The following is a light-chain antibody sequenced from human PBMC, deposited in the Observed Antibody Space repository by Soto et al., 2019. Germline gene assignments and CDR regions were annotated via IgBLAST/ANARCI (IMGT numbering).Light chain of an antibody. CDR3: QQRSNWKWT. CDR1: QSVSSY. Sequence: EIVLTQSPATLSLSPGERATLSCRASQSVSSYLAWYQQKPGQAPRLLIYDASNRATGIPARFSGSGSGTDFTLTISSLEPEDFAVYHCQQRSNWKWTFGQGTKV. J-gene: IGKJ1*01. CDR2: DAS. V-gene: IGKV3-11*01.